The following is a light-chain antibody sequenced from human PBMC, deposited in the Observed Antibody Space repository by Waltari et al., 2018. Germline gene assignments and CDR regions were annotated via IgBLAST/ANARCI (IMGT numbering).Light chain of an antibody. V-gene: IGKV1-39*01. CDR2: AAS. CDR1: QSISSY. J-gene: IGKJ1*01. Sequence: DIQMTKSPSPLPASVGDRVTITCRASQSISSYLNWYQQKPGKAPKLLIYAASSLQSGVPSRFSGSGSGTDFTLTISSLQPEDFATYYCQQSYSTPRTFGQGTKVEIK. CDR3: QQSYSTPRT.